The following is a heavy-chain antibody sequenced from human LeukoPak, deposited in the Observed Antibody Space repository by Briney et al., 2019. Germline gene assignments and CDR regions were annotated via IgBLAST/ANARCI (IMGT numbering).Heavy chain of an antibody. CDR1: GFTFSSYE. D-gene: IGHD7-27*01. V-gene: IGHV3-48*03. CDR2: ISISGSTI. CDR3: ARGNWAEDGYFDF. J-gene: IGHJ4*02. Sequence: QPGGSLRLSCAASGFTFSSYEMNWVRQAPGKGLEWVSYISISGSTIYYTDSVNGRFTISRDNAKNSLYLQINSVRAEDTAVYYCARGNWAEDGYFDFWGQGTLVTVSS.